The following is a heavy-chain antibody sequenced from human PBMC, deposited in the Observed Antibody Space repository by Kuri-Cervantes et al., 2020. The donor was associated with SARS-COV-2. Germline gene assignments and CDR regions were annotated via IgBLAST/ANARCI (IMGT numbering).Heavy chain of an antibody. J-gene: IGHJ5*02. V-gene: IGHV1-8*02. D-gene: IGHD3-3*01. Sequence: ASVKVSCKASGYTFTSYGISWVRQAPGQGLEWMGWMNPNSGNTGYAQKFQGRVTMTRNTSISTAYLQWSSLKASDTAMYYCARQSGAIFGPNWFDPWGQGTLVTVSS. CDR1: GYTFTSYG. CDR2: MNPNSGNT. CDR3: ARQSGAIFGPNWFDP.